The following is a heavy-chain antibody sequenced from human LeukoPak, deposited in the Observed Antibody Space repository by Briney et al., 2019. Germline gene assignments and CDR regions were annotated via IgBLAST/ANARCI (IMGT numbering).Heavy chain of an antibody. CDR1: GVSISSSSYY. V-gene: IGHV4-39*07. Sequence: PSETLSLTCSVSGVSISSSSYYWGWIRQPPGKGLEWIGSIYYSGSTYYNPSLKSRVTISVDTSKNQFSLKLSSVTAADTAVYYCARVFYGSGIYYYYYMDVWGKGTTVTISS. D-gene: IGHD3-10*01. CDR2: IYYSGST. CDR3: ARVFYGSGIYYYYYMDV. J-gene: IGHJ6*03.